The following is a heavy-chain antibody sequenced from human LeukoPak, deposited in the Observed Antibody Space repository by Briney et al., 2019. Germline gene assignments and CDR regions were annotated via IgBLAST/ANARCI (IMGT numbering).Heavy chain of an antibody. V-gene: IGHV4-30-2*01. CDR1: GGSISSGGYS. Sequence: TSETLSLTCAVSGGSISSGGYSWSWIRQPPGKGLEWIGYIYHSGSTYYNPSLKSRVTISVDRSKNQFSLKLSSVTAADTAVYYCARAVWSSSWGSSWIDPRGQGTLVAVSS. CDR2: IYHSGST. D-gene: IGHD6-13*01. CDR3: ARAVWSSSWGSSWIDP. J-gene: IGHJ5*02.